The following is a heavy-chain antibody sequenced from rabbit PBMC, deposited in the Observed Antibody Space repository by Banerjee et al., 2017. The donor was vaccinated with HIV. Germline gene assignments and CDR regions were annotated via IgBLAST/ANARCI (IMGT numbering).Heavy chain of an antibody. CDR1: GFSFSNKYV. J-gene: IGHJ3*01. CDR2: INTSTGNT. D-gene: IGHD8-1*01. CDR3: ARSVAGADWSYAL. V-gene: IGHV1S45*01. Sequence: QQQLEESGGGLVKPEGSLTLSCTASGFSFSNKYVMCWVRQAPGKGLEWIACINTSTGNTVYASWAKGRFTISKTSSTTVTLQMTSLTAADTATYFCARSVAGADWSYALWGQGTLVTVS.